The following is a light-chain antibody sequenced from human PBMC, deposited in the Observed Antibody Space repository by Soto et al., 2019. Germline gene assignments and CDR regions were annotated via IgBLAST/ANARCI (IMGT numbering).Light chain of an antibody. CDR2: EVT. J-gene: IGLJ1*01. CDR1: TSDIGAYDY. Sequence: QSVLAQPASVSGSPGQSITIPCTGTTSDIGAYDYVSWYQQHPGKVPKLIIFEVTKRPSGFSSRFSGSKSGNTASLTISGLHGEHEADYYCSASRVSRTDVFGTENTVTV. CDR3: SASRVSRTDV. V-gene: IGLV2-14*01.